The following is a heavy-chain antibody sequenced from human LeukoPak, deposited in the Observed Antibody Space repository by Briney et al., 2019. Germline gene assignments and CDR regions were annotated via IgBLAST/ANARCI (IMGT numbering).Heavy chain of an antibody. CDR3: ASYCSGGSCYSLSFDY. CDR1: GYTFTGYY. V-gene: IGHV1-2*06. J-gene: IGHJ4*02. Sequence: GASVKVSFKASGYTFTGYYMHWVRQAPGQGLEWVGRISPNSGGTNYAQKFRGRVTMTRDRSISTAYMELSRLRSDDTAVYYCASYCSGGSCYSLSFDYWGQGTLVTVSS. CDR2: ISPNSGGT. D-gene: IGHD2-15*01.